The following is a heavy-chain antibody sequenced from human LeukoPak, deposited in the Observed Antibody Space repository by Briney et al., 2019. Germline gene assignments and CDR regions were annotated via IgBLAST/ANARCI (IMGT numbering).Heavy chain of an antibody. Sequence: GGSLRLSCAASGFTFSSYGMHWVRQAPGKGLEWVAVISYDGSNKYYADSVKGRFTISRDNSKNTLYLQMNSLRAEDTAVYYCAKDFRFLEWLLSGYYMDVWGKGTTVTVSS. J-gene: IGHJ6*03. CDR2: ISYDGSNK. D-gene: IGHD3-3*01. V-gene: IGHV3-30*18. CDR1: GFTFSSYG. CDR3: AKDFRFLEWLLSGYYMDV.